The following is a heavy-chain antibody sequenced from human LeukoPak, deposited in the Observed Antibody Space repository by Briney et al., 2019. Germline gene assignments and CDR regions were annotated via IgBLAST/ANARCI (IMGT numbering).Heavy chain of an antibody. V-gene: IGHV3-30-3*01. J-gene: IGHJ3*02. CDR1: GFTFSSYA. CDR3: ASSWHDDAFDI. Sequence: GRSLRLSCAASGFTFSSYAMHWVRQAPGKGLEWVAVISYDGSNKYYADSVKGRFTISRDNSKNTLYLQMNSLRAEDTAVYYCASSWHDDAFDIWGQGTMATVPS. CDR2: ISYDGSNK.